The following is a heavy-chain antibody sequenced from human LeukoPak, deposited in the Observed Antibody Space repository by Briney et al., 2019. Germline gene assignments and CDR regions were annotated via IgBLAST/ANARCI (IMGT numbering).Heavy chain of an antibody. CDR3: ARASTVRRGYYYNYMDV. CDR1: GGSISSHY. Sequence: SQTLSLTCPVSGGSISSHYWSSIRQPPGKGLGWIGYIYYSGSSNYNPSLKSRVTISGDTSKNQFSLKLSSVTAADTAVYYCARASTVRRGYYYNYMDVWGKGTTVTVSS. D-gene: IGHD4-11*01. CDR2: IYYSGSS. J-gene: IGHJ6*03. V-gene: IGHV4-59*11.